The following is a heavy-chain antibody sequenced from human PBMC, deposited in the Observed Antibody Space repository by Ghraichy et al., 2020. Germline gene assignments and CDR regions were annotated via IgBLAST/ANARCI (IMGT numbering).Heavy chain of an antibody. V-gene: IGHV1-2*06. CDR3: ASLGIAVAGDFDY. J-gene: IGHJ4*02. Sequence: GRIIPDSGGTKYAQKFQGRVTMTRDTSIGTAYMELSRLRSDDTAVYYCASLGIAVAGDFDYWGQGTLVTVSS. CDR2: IIPDSGGT. D-gene: IGHD6-19*01.